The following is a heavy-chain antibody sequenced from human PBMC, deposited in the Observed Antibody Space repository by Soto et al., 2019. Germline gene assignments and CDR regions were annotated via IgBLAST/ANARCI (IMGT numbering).Heavy chain of an antibody. CDR3: ASFMERSCGGDCYTGWFDP. D-gene: IGHD2-21*02. CDR2: IIPIFGTT. V-gene: IGHV1-69*13. J-gene: IGHJ5*02. CDR1: GGTFSSYA. Sequence: SVKVSCKASGGTFSSYAISWVRQAPGQGLEWMGGIIPIFGTTNYAQKFQGRVTITADESTSTAYMELSSLRSEDTAVYYCASFMERSCGGDCYTGWFDPWGQGTLVTVSS.